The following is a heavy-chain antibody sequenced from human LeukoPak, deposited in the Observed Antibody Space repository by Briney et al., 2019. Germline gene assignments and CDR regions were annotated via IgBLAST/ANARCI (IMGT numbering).Heavy chain of an antibody. Sequence: PSETLSLTCAVYGGSFSGYYWNWIRQPPGKGLEWIGEINHSGSTNYNPSLKSRVTISVDTSKNQFSLKLSSVTAADTAVYYCARVGEYYDILTGYYTLNWFDPWGQGTLVTVSS. CDR2: INHSGST. CDR1: GGSFSGYY. V-gene: IGHV4-34*01. J-gene: IGHJ5*02. CDR3: ARVGEYYDILTGYYTLNWFDP. D-gene: IGHD3-9*01.